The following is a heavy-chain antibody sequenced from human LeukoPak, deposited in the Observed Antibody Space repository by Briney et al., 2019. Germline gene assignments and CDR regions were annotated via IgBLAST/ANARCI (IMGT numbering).Heavy chain of an antibody. J-gene: IGHJ4*02. CDR3: ATYILGYCSGGSCYPG. D-gene: IGHD2-15*01. V-gene: IGHV4-34*01. Sequence: SETLSLTCAVYGGSFSGYYRSWIRQPPGKGLEWIGEIYHSGSTNYNPSLKSRVTISVDKSKNQFSLKLSSVTAADTAVYYCATYILGYCSGGSCYPGWGQGTLVTVSS. CDR1: GGSFSGYY. CDR2: IYHSGST.